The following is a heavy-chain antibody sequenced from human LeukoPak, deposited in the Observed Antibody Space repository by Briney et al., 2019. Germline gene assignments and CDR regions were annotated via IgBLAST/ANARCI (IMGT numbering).Heavy chain of an antibody. J-gene: IGHJ6*02. Sequence: SETLSLTCTVSGGSISSYYWSWIRQPAGQRLEWIGRIYTSGSTNYNPSLKSRFTMSVDTPKNQFSLKLRSVTAADTAVYYCARYTKRGYSYRRDYYYGMDVWGQGTTVTVSS. D-gene: IGHD5-18*01. CDR1: GGSISSYY. CDR2: IYTSGST. CDR3: ARYTKRGYSYRRDYYYGMDV. V-gene: IGHV4-4*07.